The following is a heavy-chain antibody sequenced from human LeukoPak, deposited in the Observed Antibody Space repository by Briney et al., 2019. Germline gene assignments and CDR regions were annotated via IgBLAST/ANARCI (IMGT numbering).Heavy chain of an antibody. J-gene: IGHJ4*02. V-gene: IGHV4-59*01. CDR3: ARNYDSSGYTAFGY. CDR1: SGSISSYY. CDR2: IYSSGST. Sequence: SETLSLTCTVSSGSISSYYGSWIRQPQGKGLEWIGHIYSSGSTNYNPSLKSRVTMSVDTSKNQFSLKLSSVTAADTAVYYCARNYDSSGYTAFGYWGRGTLFTVSS. D-gene: IGHD3-22*01.